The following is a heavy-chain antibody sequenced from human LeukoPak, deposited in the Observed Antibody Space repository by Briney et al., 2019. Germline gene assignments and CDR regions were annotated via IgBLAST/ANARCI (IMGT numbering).Heavy chain of an antibody. CDR3: ARDWGNSLSIYYMDV. D-gene: IGHD3-16*01. CDR2: INPNSGGT. Sequence: GASVKVSCKASGGTFSSYAISWVRQAPGQGLEWMGWINPNSGGTNYAQKFQGRVTMTRDTSISTAYMELSRLRSDDTAVHYCARDWGNSLSIYYMDVWGKGTTVTVSS. V-gene: IGHV1-2*02. J-gene: IGHJ6*03. CDR1: GGTFSSYA.